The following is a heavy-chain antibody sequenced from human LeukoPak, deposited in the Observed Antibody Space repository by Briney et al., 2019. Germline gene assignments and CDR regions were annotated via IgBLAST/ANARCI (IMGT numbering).Heavy chain of an antibody. CDR2: IYYSGST. D-gene: IGHD6-6*01. CDR1: EFSVGSNY. J-gene: IGHJ4*02. CDR3: ARVPPLLSSSSGHYFDY. V-gene: IGHV4-39*07. Sequence: GSLRLSCAASEFSVGSNYMTWVRQAPGKGLEWIGSIYYSGSTYYNPSLKSRVTISVDTSKNQFSLKLSSVTAADTAVYYCARVPPLLSSSSGHYFDYWGQGTLVTVSS.